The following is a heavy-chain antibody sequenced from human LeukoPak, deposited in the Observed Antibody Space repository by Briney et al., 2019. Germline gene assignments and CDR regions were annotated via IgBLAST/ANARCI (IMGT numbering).Heavy chain of an antibody. V-gene: IGHV1-69*05. CDR3: ARDSGSYLYFDY. CDR1: GGTFSSYA. Sequence: SVKVSCKASGGTFSSYAISWVRQAPGQGLEWMGGIIPIFGTANYAQKFQGRVTITTDESTSTAYMVLSSLRSEDTAVYYCARDSGSYLYFDYWGQGTLVTVSS. CDR2: IIPIFGTA. J-gene: IGHJ4*02. D-gene: IGHD1-26*01.